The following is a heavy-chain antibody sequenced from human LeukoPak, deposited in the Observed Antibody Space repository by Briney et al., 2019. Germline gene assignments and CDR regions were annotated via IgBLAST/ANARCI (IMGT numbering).Heavy chain of an antibody. J-gene: IGHJ4*02. V-gene: IGHV3-30-3*01. CDR1: GFTFSSYA. D-gene: IGHD2-15*01. CDR3: ARDRSGYFDY. CDR2: ISYDGSNK. Sequence: GGSLRLSCAASGFTFSSYAMHWVRQAPGKGLEWVAVISYDGSNKYYADSVKGRFTISRDNSKNTLYLQMNSLRAEDTAVYYCARDRSGYFDYWGQGTLVTVSS.